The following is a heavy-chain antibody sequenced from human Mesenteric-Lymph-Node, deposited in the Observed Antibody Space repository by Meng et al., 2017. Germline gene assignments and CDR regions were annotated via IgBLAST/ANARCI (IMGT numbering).Heavy chain of an antibody. J-gene: IGHJ4*02. CDR3: AKEKDGSLVY. Sequence: QVQLQESGPGLVKPSGTLSLSCTVSGGSISSNNWWSWVRQPLGKGLEWIGEIHHSGSTSYKPSLRSRVTTSVDKSKNQFSLKLTSVTAADTAIYYCAKEKDGSLVYWGQGTLVTVSS. CDR2: IHHSGST. D-gene: IGHD3-16*02. CDR1: GGSISSNNW. V-gene: IGHV4-4*02.